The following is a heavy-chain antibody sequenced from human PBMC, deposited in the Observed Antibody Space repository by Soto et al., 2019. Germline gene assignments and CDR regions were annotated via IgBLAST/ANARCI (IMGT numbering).Heavy chain of an antibody. CDR2: LYWDDDD. V-gene: IGHV2-5*02. CDR1: GFSLSTSGVG. J-gene: IGHJ4*02. D-gene: IGHD3-10*01. CDR3: AHISVSRGAPFDY. Sequence: QITLTESGPTLVKPTQTLTLTCTFSGFSLSTSGVGVGWIRQPPGKALECLALLYWDDDDRYSPSLKRRLSITNDTSKTQVVITMTNMDPVDTGTYYCAHISVSRGAPFDYWGQGTLVTVSS.